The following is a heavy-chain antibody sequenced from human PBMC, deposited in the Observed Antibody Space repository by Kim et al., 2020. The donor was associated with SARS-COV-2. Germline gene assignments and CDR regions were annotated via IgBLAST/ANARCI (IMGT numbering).Heavy chain of an antibody. V-gene: IGHV3-74*01. CDR1: GFTFSSYW. CDR3: ASLSTGSVWANFDY. J-gene: IGHJ4*02. D-gene: IGHD3-16*01. Sequence: GGSLRLSCVASGFTFSSYWMHWVRQAPGKGLVWVSRVNSDGSSTSYADSVKGRFTISRDNARNTLYLQMNSLRAEDTAVYYCASLSTGSVWANFDYWGQG. CDR2: VNSDGSST.